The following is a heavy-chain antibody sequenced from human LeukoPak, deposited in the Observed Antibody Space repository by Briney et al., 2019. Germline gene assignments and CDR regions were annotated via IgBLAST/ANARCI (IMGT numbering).Heavy chain of an antibody. CDR2: INSDGSST. D-gene: IGHD3-16*01. CDR1: AFTFSSYW. V-gene: IGHV3-74*01. Sequence: AGGSLRLSRAASAFTFSSYWMHWVRQAPGKGLVWVSRINSDGSSTSYVDSVKGRFIISRDNAQNSLFLQMNSLRAEDTAVYYCVRDQGGAVSYWGQGTLVTVSS. CDR3: VRDQGGAVSY. J-gene: IGHJ4*02.